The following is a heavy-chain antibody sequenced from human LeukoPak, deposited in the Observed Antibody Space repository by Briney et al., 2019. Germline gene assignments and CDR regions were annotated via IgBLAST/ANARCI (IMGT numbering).Heavy chain of an antibody. CDR2: ISAYNGNT. Sequence: GASVKVSCKASGYIFTSYGISWVRQAPGQGLEWMGWISAYNGNTNYAQKLQGRVTMTTDTSTSTAYMELRSLRSDDTAVYYCARVNGLAVAGTGGFDYWGQGTLVTVSS. CDR3: ARVNGLAVAGTGGFDY. J-gene: IGHJ4*02. D-gene: IGHD6-19*01. V-gene: IGHV1-18*01. CDR1: GYIFTSYG.